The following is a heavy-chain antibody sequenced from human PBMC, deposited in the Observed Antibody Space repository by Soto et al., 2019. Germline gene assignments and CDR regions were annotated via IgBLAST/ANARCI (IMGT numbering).Heavy chain of an antibody. V-gene: IGHV3-30*18. J-gene: IGHJ6*03. D-gene: IGHD2-2*01. CDR1: GFTFSSYG. CDR2: ISSDGSNK. Sequence: QVQLVESGGGVVQPGRSLRLSCAASGFTFSSYGMHCVRQAPGKGLEWVAVISSDGSNKYYADSVQGRFTISRDNSKNTLYLQMNIMRAEATAVYYCAKNGRGYCSSTSCYVNYYYYMDVWGKGTTVTVSS. CDR3: AKNGRGYCSSTSCYVNYYYYMDV.